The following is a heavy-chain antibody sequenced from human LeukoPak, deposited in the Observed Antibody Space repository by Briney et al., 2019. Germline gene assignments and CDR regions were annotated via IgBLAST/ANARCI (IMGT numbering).Heavy chain of an antibody. CDR1: GGSISSSSYN. J-gene: IGHJ2*01. V-gene: IGHV4-39*07. D-gene: IGHD6-13*01. Sequence: SETLSLTCTVSGGSISSSSYNWGCIRQPPGQGLEWIVSSYYSGSTYYNPSLKSRITISVDTTKNQFSLKLSSVTAADTAVYYCARDRQQLVRSRYFDLWGRGTLVTVSS. CDR2: SYYSGST. CDR3: ARDRQQLVRSRYFDL.